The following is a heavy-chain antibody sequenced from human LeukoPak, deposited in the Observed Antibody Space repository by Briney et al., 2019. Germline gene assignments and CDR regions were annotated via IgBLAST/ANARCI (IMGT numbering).Heavy chain of an antibody. J-gene: IGHJ6*02. CDR3: AKAGYCSGGSCYPIYYYGMDV. D-gene: IGHD2-15*01. V-gene: IGHV3-23*01. CDR1: GFTFSSYA. Sequence: GGSLRLSCAASGFTFSSYAMSWVRQAPGKGLEWVSAISGSGGSTYYADSVKGRFTISRDNSKNTLYLQMNSLRAEDTAVHYCAKAGYCSGGSCYPIYYYGMDVWGQGTTVTVSS. CDR2: ISGSGGST.